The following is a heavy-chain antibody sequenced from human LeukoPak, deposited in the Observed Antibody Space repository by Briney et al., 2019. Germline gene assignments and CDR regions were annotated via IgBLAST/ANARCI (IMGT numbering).Heavy chain of an antibody. CDR1: GGSISGYY. CDR3: ARAPAAGPCYYYGMDV. V-gene: IGHV4-59*01. D-gene: IGHD6-13*01. CDR2: IYYSGST. J-gene: IGHJ6*04. Sequence: SETLSLTCTVSGGSISGYYWSWIRQPPGKGLEWIGYIYYSGSTNYNPSLKSRVTISVDTSKNQFSLKLSSVTAADTAVYYCARAPAAGPCYYYGMDVWGKGTTVTVSS.